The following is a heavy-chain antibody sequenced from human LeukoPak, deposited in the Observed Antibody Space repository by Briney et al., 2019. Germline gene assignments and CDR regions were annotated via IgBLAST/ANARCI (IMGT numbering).Heavy chain of an antibody. Sequence: SQTLSLTCAISRDSVSSITAAWKCIRQPPSRGLELLGRTYYRSKWYSDFAEYVKSRITIDPDTSKNQLSLQMNSVTPDDTAVYFCARGQTYSGRIFDYWGQGTLVTVSS. CDR2: TYYRSKWYS. CDR1: RDSVSSITAA. V-gene: IGHV6-1*01. D-gene: IGHD1-26*01. CDR3: ARGQTYSGRIFDY. J-gene: IGHJ4*02.